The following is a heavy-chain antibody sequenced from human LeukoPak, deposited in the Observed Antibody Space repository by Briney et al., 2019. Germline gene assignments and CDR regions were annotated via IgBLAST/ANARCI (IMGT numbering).Heavy chain of an antibody. J-gene: IGHJ4*02. D-gene: IGHD1-26*01. CDR3: ARDLIEGATNF. CDR2: INANTGDT. Sequence: GASVKVSCKTSGFSFTFYYMHWMRQAPGQGLEWMGWINANTGDTRYAPKFQGRVTMTRDVSITTAYMELGGLRSDDTAIYYCARDLIEGATNFWGQGTLVTVSS. V-gene: IGHV1-2*02. CDR1: GFSFTFYY.